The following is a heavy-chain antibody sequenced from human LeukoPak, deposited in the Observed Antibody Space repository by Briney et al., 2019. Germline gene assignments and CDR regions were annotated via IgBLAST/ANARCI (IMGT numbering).Heavy chain of an antibody. CDR2: INAGNGNT. D-gene: IGHD2-15*01. V-gene: IGHV1-3*01. Sequence: ASVKVSCKASGYTFTSYAMHWVRQAPGQRLEWMGWINAGNGNTKYSQKFQGRVTITRDTSASTAYMELSSLRSEDTAVHYCAALGYCSGGSCTDFDYWGQGTLVTVSS. CDR3: AALGYCSGGSCTDFDY. J-gene: IGHJ4*02. CDR1: GYTFTSYA.